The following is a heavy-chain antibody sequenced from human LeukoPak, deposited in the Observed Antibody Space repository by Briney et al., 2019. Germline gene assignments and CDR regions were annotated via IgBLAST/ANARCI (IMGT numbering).Heavy chain of an antibody. V-gene: IGHV3-74*01. D-gene: IGHD3-10*01. Sequence: GGSLRLSCAASGFTFSSYWMHWVRQAPETGLVWVSRINPDGSTTTYADSVEGRFTISRDNARNTLYLQMNSLRVEDTAVYYCARVGVGSYHFDDWGQGTLVTVSS. CDR1: GFTFSSYW. J-gene: IGHJ4*02. CDR3: ARVGVGSYHFDD. CDR2: INPDGSTT.